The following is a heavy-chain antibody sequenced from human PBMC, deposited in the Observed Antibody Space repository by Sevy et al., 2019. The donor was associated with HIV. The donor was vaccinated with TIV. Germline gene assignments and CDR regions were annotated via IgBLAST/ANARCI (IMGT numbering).Heavy chain of an antibody. D-gene: IGHD2-21*02. CDR1: GFTFSSYA. CDR2: ISYDGSNK. J-gene: IGHJ4*02. Sequence: GGSLRLSCAASGFTFSSYAMNWVRQAPGKGLEWVAVISYDGSNKYYADSVKGRFTISRDNSKNTLYLQMNSLRAEDTAVYSCARASEVVTAIPTCFDDWGQGTLVTVSS. V-gene: IGHV3-30*04. CDR3: ARASEVVTAIPTCFDD.